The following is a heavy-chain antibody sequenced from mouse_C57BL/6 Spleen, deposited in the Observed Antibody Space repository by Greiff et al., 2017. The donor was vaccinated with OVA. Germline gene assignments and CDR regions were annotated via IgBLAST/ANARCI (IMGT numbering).Heavy chain of an antibody. Sequence: VQLQQPGAELVRPGSSVKLSCKASGYTFTSYWMHWVKQRPIQGLEWIGNIDPSDSETHYNQKFKDKATLTVDKSSSTAYMQLSSLTSEDSAVYYCARGGCYGSSSYYFDYWGQGTTLTVSS. CDR2: IDPSDSET. CDR3: ARGGCYGSSSYYFDY. J-gene: IGHJ2*01. CDR1: GYTFTSYW. V-gene: IGHV1-52*01. D-gene: IGHD1-1*01.